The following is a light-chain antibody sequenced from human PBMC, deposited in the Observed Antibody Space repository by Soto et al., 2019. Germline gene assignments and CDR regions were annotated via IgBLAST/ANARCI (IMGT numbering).Light chain of an antibody. Sequence: DIQMTQSPPSLPASVGDRVTITCQASQDITNHLNWYQQKPGKAPNLLIYDASNLETGVPARFSGGGSGTDFSFTISSLQPEDFATYYCQQYESLPLTFGQGTKLEIK. V-gene: IGKV1-33*01. CDR2: DAS. CDR1: QDITNH. J-gene: IGKJ2*01. CDR3: QQYESLPLT.